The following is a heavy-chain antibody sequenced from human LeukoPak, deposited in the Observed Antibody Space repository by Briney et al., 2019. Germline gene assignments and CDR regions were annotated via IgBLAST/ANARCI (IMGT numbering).Heavy chain of an antibody. CDR2: ISAYNGNT. J-gene: IGHJ5*02. D-gene: IGHD4-17*01. CDR3: ARENGDYASTYYSNWFDP. V-gene: IGHV1-18*01. CDR1: GYTFTSYG. Sequence: GASVKVSCKASGYTFTSYGISWVRQAPGQGLEWMGWISAYNGNTNYAQKLQGRVTMTTDTSTSTAYMELRSLRSEDTAVYYCARENGDYASTYYSNWFDPWGQGTLVTVSS.